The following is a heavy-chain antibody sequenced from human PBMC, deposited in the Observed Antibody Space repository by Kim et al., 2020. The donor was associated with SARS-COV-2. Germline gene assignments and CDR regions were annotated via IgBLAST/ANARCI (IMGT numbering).Heavy chain of an antibody. D-gene: IGHD2-15*01. Sequence: SETLSLTCTVSGGSISSSSYYWGWIRQPPGKGLEWIGSIYYSGSTYYNPSLKSRVTISVDTSKNQFSLKLSSVTAADTAVYYCARQAAGGNNWFDPWGQG. J-gene: IGHJ5*02. CDR3: ARQAAGGNNWFDP. CDR2: IYYSGST. V-gene: IGHV4-39*01. CDR1: GGSISSSSYY.